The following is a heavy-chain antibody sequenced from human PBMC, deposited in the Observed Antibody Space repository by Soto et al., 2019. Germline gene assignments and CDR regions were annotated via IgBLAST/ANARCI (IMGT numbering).Heavy chain of an antibody. CDR1: GGTFSSYA. D-gene: IGHD2-2*01. J-gene: IGHJ1*01. Sequence: SVKVSCKASGGTFSSYAISWVRQAPGQGLEWMGGIIPIFGTANYAQKFQGRVTITADESTSTAYMELSSLRSEDTAVYYCARGAYGGRRCLLSSQHCGQGTPVTVSS. CDR2: IIPIFGTA. CDR3: ARGAYGGRRCLLSSQH. V-gene: IGHV1-69*13.